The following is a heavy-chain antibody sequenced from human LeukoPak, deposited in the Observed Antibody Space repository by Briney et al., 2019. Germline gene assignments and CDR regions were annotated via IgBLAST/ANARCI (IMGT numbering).Heavy chain of an antibody. D-gene: IGHD3-9*01. V-gene: IGHV3-30*19. Sequence: GGSLRLSCAASGFTLRGYGIHWVRQAPGKGLEWVTFIQNDGTNKYYADSVKGRFTISRDNSKNTLFLQMNSLRAEDTALYYCARDDLLTGYNLDYWGQGTLVTVSS. CDR1: GFTLRGYG. CDR2: IQNDGTNK. J-gene: IGHJ4*02. CDR3: ARDDLLTGYNLDY.